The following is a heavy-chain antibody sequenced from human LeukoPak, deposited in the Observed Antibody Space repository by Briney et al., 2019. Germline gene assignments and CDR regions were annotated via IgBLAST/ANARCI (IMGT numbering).Heavy chain of an antibody. J-gene: IGHJ4*02. Sequence: GGSLRLSCAASGFTFSSYSMNWVRQAPGKGLEWVSSISSSSSYIYYADSVKGRFTISRGNAKNSLYLQMNSLRAEDTAVYYCARSADSSGYYTGVPFDYWGQGTLVTVSS. CDR3: ARSADSSGYYTGVPFDY. D-gene: IGHD3-22*01. CDR1: GFTFSSYS. V-gene: IGHV3-21*01. CDR2: ISSSSSYI.